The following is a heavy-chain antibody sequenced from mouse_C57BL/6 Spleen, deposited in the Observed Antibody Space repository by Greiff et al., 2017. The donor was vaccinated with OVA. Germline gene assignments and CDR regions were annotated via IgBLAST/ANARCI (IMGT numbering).Heavy chain of an antibody. Sequence: QVQLQQSGAELAKPGASVKLSCKASGYTFTSYWMHWVKQRPGQGLEWIGYINPSSGSTKYNQKFKDKATLNADKSSSTAYMQLSSLTYEDSAVDYCARSLVGYYAMDYWGQGTSVTVSS. V-gene: IGHV1-7*01. CDR3: ARSLVGYYAMDY. CDR2: INPSSGST. CDR1: GYTFTSYW. J-gene: IGHJ4*01.